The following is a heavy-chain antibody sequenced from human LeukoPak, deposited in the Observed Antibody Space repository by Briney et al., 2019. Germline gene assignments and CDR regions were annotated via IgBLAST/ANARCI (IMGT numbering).Heavy chain of an antibody. Sequence: TGGSLRLSCAASGFTFSSYAMHWVRQAPGKGLEWVAVISYDGSNKYYADSVKGRFTISRDNSKNTLYLQMSSLRAEDTAVYYCVKDSLTGTAFDYWGQGTLVTVSS. V-gene: IGHV3-30*14. J-gene: IGHJ4*02. CDR2: ISYDGSNK. CDR3: VKDSLTGTAFDY. CDR1: GFTFSSYA.